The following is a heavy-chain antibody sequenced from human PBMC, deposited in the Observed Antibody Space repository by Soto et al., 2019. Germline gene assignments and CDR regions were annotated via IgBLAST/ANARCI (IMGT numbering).Heavy chain of an antibody. CDR1: GYTFTGYY. J-gene: IGHJ3*02. D-gene: IGHD2-21*01. Sequence: ASVKVSYKASGYTFTGYYMHWVRQAPGQGLEWMGWINPNSGGTNYAQKFQGWVTMTRDTSISTAYMELSRLRSDDTAVYYCAKLGFCGGDPCYPLDIWGQGTKDTVSS. V-gene: IGHV1-2*04. CDR2: INPNSGGT. CDR3: AKLGFCGGDPCYPLDI.